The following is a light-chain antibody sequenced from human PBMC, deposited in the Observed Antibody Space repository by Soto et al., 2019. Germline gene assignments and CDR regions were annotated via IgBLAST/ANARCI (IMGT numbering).Light chain of an antibody. J-gene: IGKJ5*01. V-gene: IGKV1-39*01. CDR2: AAS. Sequence: DIQMTHSPSSLSASVGDRVTITCRASPIISSYLNWYQQKPGKAPKLLIYAASSLQSGVPSRFRGSGSGTDFTHTISSLQPEDFATYYCQQSYSTPRITFGQGTRLEIK. CDR1: PIISSY. CDR3: QQSYSTPRIT.